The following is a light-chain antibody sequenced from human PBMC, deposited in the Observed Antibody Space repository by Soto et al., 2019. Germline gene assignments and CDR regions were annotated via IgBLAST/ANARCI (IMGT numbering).Light chain of an antibody. CDR2: GIS. V-gene: IGKV1-27*01. CDR3: QKYNTAPLT. Sequence: DFQMPQSPSSLSASVGDRVAITCRASQSFSTYLAWYQQKPGKVPKLLISGISTLQSGVPSRFSGSGYGTEFTLTISNLQPEDVATYYCQKYNTAPLTFGGGTKVDIK. CDR1: QSFSTY. J-gene: IGKJ4*01.